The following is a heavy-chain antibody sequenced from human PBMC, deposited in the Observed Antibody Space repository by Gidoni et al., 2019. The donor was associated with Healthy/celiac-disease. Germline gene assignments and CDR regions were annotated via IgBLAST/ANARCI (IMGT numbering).Heavy chain of an antibody. J-gene: IGHJ5*02. CDR3: ARDGVAGSGLDWFDP. Sequence: QLQLVESGGGVVQPGRSLRLSCAASGFTFRSYGMHWVRQAPGTGLEWVAVIWYDGSNKYYADSVKGRFTISRDNSKNTLYLQMNSLRAEDTAVYYCARDGVAGSGLDWFDPWGQGTLVTVSS. CDR2: IWYDGSNK. CDR1: GFTFRSYG. V-gene: IGHV3-33*01. D-gene: IGHD1-26*01.